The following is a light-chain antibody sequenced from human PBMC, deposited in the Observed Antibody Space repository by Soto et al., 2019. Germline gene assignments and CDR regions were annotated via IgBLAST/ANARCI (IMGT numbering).Light chain of an antibody. CDR1: QSLLHANGYNY. CDR3: MQARQTPPWT. J-gene: IGKJ1*01. CDR2: SGS. V-gene: IGKV2-28*01. Sequence: DVVLTQSPLSLPVTPGEPASISCRSSQSLLHANGYNYLDWYLHKPGQSPQLLIYSGSNRASGVPDRFRGSGSGTHFTLRISRVEADDVGVYYCMQARQTPPWTFGQGTKVDI.